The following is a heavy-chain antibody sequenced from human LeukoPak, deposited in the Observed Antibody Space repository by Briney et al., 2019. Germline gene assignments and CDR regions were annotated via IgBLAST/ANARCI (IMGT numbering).Heavy chain of an antibody. Sequence: ASVKVSCKASGYTXTRYGIIGVRQAPGQGLEWMGWISANNGNTNYAQKLQGRVTMTTDTSTSTAYMELRSLRSADTAVYYCARGDSGYDFAPFDYWGQGTLVTVSS. CDR2: ISANNGNT. CDR1: GYTXTRYG. J-gene: IGHJ4*02. D-gene: IGHD5-12*01. CDR3: ARGDSGYDFAPFDY. V-gene: IGHV1-18*01.